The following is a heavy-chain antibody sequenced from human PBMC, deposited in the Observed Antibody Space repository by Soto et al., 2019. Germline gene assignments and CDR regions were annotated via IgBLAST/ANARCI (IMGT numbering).Heavy chain of an antibody. J-gene: IGHJ4*02. CDR3: AKDVRPDGYWDIDY. CDR2: IYGDSSGI. D-gene: IGHD5-12*01. Sequence: GGSLRLSCAASGFTFGTFAMNWVRQPPGKGLEWVSGIYGDSSGIFYADSVKGRFTISRDNYKNTLYLQMNSLRAEDTAVYYCAKDVRPDGYWDIDYWXQGTLVTVSS. V-gene: IGHV3-23*03. CDR1: GFTFGTFA.